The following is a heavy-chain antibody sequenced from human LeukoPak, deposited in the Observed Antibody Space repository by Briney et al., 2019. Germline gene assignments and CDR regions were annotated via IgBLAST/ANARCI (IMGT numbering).Heavy chain of an antibody. D-gene: IGHD5-12*01. Sequence: PGGSLRLSCAASGFTFSSYGMHWVRQAPGKGLEWVAFIRYDGSNKYYADSVKGRFTISRDNSKNTLYLQMNSLRAEDTAVYYCAKSIVATITVGAFDIWGQGTMVTVSS. V-gene: IGHV3-30*02. CDR1: GFTFSSYG. CDR2: IRYDGSNK. J-gene: IGHJ3*02. CDR3: AKSIVATITVGAFDI.